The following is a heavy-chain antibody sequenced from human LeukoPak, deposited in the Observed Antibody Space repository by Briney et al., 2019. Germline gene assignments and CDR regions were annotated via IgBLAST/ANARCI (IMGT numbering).Heavy chain of an antibody. V-gene: IGHV3-23*01. CDR1: GFVFRSYA. CDR3: GRDWKLDY. D-gene: IGHD1-1*01. Sequence: GGSLRLSCAASGFVFRSYAMNWVRQAPGKGLEWVSAISDNGGDRKYADSVKGRFTISRDNSKNTLYLQVNSLRAEDTAIYYCGRDWKLDYWGQGTLVTVSS. J-gene: IGHJ4*02. CDR2: ISDNGGDR.